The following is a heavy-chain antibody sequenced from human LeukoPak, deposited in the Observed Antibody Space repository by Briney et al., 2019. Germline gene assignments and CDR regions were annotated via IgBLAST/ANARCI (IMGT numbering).Heavy chain of an antibody. CDR3: ARTYCSSTSCLPPQVDY. D-gene: IGHD2-2*01. CDR2: ISAYNGNT. CDR1: GYTFTSYG. V-gene: IGHV1-18*01. Sequence: ASVKVSCKASGYTFTSYGISWVRQAPGQGLEWMGWISAYNGNTNYAQKLQGRVTMTTDTSTSTAYMELRSLRSDDTAVYHCARTYCSSTSCLPPQVDYWGQGTLVTVSS. J-gene: IGHJ4*02.